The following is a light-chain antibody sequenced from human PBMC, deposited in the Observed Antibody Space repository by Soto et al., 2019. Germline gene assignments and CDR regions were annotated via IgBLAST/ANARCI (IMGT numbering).Light chain of an antibody. CDR2: DAS. CDR3: QQRSNCPRT. J-gene: IGKJ2*01. V-gene: IGKV3-11*01. Sequence: EIVLTQSPATLSLSPGERATLSCRASQSVSSYLAWYQQIPGQAPRLLIYDASNRATGIPARFSGSGSGTDFSLTTISLEPECFAIYYSQQRSNCPRTLGQGTKLEIK. CDR1: QSVSSY.